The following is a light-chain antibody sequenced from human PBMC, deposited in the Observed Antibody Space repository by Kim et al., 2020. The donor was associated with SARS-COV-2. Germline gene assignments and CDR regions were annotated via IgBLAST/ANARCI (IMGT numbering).Light chain of an antibody. CDR3: QQFNNYLLT. J-gene: IGKJ4*01. CDR2: DVS. V-gene: IGKV1D-13*01. Sequence: SVGDRVTITCRASQGIISALAWYKEKPGEAPKVLIYDVSSLESGVSSRFSGSVSGTDFTLTISSLQPEDFATYYCQQFNNYLLTFGGGTKVDIK. CDR1: QGIISA.